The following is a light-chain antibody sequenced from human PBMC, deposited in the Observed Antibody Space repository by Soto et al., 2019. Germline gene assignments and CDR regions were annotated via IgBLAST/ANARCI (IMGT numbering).Light chain of an antibody. Sequence: EIVLTQSPATLSLSPGERATLSCRASQSVSSNLACYQQKPGRPPRLLVYDASNRATNVPPRFSGSGSGTDFTLTISSLEPEDFAVYYCQQRSSWPPITFGQGTRLEIK. CDR3: QQRSSWPPIT. CDR2: DAS. J-gene: IGKJ5*01. V-gene: IGKV3-11*01. CDR1: QSVSSN.